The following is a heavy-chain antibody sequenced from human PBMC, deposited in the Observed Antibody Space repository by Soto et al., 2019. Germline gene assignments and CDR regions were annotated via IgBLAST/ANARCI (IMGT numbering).Heavy chain of an antibody. Sequence: PGGSLRLSCAACGFTFSGSAMHWVRQASGKGLEWVGRIRSKANSYATAYAASVKGRFTISRDDSKNTAYLQMNSLKTEDTAVYYCTKWSGPYYFDYWGQGTLVTVSS. CDR3: TKWSGPYYFDY. CDR1: GFTFSGSA. V-gene: IGHV3-73*01. CDR2: IRSKANSYAT. J-gene: IGHJ4*02. D-gene: IGHD2-15*01.